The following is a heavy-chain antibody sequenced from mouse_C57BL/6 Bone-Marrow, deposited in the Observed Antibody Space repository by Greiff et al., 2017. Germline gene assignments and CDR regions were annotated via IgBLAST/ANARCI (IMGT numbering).Heavy chain of an antibody. CDR2: IYPRDGST. CDR3: ARIPYDFLYAMDY. Sequence: VKLLESDAELVKPGASVKISCKVSGYTFTDHTIHWMKQRPEQGLEWIGYIYPRDGSTKYNEKFKGKATLTADKSSSTAYMQLNSLTSEDSAVYFCARIPYDFLYAMDYWGQGTSVTVSS. D-gene: IGHD2-4*01. J-gene: IGHJ4*01. CDR1: GYTFTDHT. V-gene: IGHV1-78*01.